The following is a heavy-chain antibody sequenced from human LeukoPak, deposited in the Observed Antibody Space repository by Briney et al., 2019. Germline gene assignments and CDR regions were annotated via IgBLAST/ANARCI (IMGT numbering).Heavy chain of an antibody. CDR2: INRDGRST. CDR3: ARHPYDILTGPSFDY. V-gene: IGHV3-74*01. D-gene: IGHD3-9*01. CDR1: GFTFSSDW. J-gene: IGHJ4*02. Sequence: GGSLRLSCAASGFTFSSDWMHWVRQAPGKGLVWVSRINRDGRSTTYADPVKGRFTISRDNARNTLYLQMNSLRAEDTAVHYCARHPYDILTGPSFDYWGQGTLVTVSS.